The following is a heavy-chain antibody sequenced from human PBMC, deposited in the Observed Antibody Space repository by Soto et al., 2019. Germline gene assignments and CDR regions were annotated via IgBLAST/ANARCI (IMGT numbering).Heavy chain of an antibody. Sequence: QVQLVESGGGVVQPGRSLRLSCAASGFTFSSYVMHWVRQAPGKGLVWVAIISYDGNNKYYADSVKGRFTISRDNSKNTLYLQMNSLRAEDTAVYYCARAGCDGGSCYTLVGLRYGMDVWGQGTTVTVSS. CDR3: ARAGCDGGSCYTLVGLRYGMDV. V-gene: IGHV3-30-3*01. CDR2: ISYDGNNK. CDR1: GFTFSSYV. J-gene: IGHJ6*02. D-gene: IGHD2-15*01.